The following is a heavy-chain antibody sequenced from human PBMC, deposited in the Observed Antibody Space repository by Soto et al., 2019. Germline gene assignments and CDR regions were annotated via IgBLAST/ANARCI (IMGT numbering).Heavy chain of an antibody. D-gene: IGHD1-7*01. Sequence: YSFTSYWISWVRQMPGKGLEWMGIIYPGDSDTRYSPSFQGQVTISADKSISTAYLQWSSLKASDTAMYFCARRTTDYGLDVWGLGTTVTVSS. CDR1: YSFTSYW. J-gene: IGHJ6*02. CDR3: ARRTTDYGLDV. CDR2: IYPGDSDT. V-gene: IGHV5-51*01.